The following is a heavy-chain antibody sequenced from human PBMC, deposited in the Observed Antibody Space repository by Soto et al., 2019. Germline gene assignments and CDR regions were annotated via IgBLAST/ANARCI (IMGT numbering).Heavy chain of an antibody. J-gene: IGHJ6*03. CDR3: AKCSRLVLWFGGTQVGYMDV. CDR2: ISGSGGST. Sequence: EVQLLESGGGLVQPGGSLRLSCAASGFTFSSYAMSWVRQAPGKGLEWVSAISGSGGSTYYEDSVKGRFTISRDNSKSTLYLQMNSLRAEDTAVYYCAKCSRLVLWFGGTQVGYMDVWGKGTTVTVSS. V-gene: IGHV3-23*01. D-gene: IGHD3-10*01. CDR1: GFTFSSYA.